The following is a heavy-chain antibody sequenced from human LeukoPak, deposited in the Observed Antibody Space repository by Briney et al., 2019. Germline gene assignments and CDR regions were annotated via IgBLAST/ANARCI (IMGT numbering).Heavy chain of an antibody. CDR3: ARVMGEYDYGSFRYYYMDV. Sequence: SETLSLTCIVSGDSISSSSYYWGWIRQPPGKGLEWIGSIYYSGNTFYDPSLRSRVTISVDTSKNQFSLGLSSVTAADTAVYYCARVMGEYDYGSFRYYYMDVWGKGTTVTV. J-gene: IGHJ6*03. CDR2: IYYSGNT. D-gene: IGHD4/OR15-4a*01. CDR1: GDSISSSSYY. V-gene: IGHV4-39*07.